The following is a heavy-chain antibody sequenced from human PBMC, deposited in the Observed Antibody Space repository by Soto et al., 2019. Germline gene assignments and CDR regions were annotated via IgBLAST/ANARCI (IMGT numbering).Heavy chain of an antibody. CDR3: VRDIMRASADASLDY. CDR2: ISVSGNII. J-gene: IGHJ4*02. Sequence: GGSLRLSCAASGFTFSTYEFNWVRQAPWRGLEWISYISVSGNIIKYADSVKGRFTISRDNAENSLHLHMSSLRVDDTAVYFCVRDIMRASADASLDYWGQGTQVTVSS. V-gene: IGHV3-48*03. CDR1: GFTFSTYE. D-gene: IGHD6-13*01.